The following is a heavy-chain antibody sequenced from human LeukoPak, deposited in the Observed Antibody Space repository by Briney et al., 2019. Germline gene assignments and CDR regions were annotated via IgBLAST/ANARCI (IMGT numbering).Heavy chain of an antibody. Sequence: GGSLRLSCAASGFTFSSYGMHWFRQAPGKGLEWVAFIRNDGTTVYNADSVKGRFTISRDNSKSMVYLQMSSLRPEDTAVYYCARESSGYDFDIWGQGTTVTVSS. D-gene: IGHD5-12*01. V-gene: IGHV3-30*02. J-gene: IGHJ3*02. CDR3: ARESSGYDFDI. CDR2: IRNDGTTV. CDR1: GFTFSSYG.